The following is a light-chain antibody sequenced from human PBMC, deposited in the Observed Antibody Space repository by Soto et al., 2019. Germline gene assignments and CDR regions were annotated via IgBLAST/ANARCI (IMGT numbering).Light chain of an antibody. J-gene: IGKJ4*01. CDR2: AAS. Sequence: DIQLTQSPSFLSASVGDRVTITCRASQGISSYLAWYQQKPGEVPKLQIYAASTLQSGVPSRFSGSGSGTEFTLTISSLQPEDFATYYCQQLNTYPPAFGGGTKVEIK. V-gene: IGKV1-9*01. CDR3: QQLNTYPPA. CDR1: QGISSY.